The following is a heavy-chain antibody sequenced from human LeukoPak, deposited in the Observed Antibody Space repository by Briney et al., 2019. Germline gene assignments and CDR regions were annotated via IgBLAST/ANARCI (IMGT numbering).Heavy chain of an antibody. V-gene: IGHV3-74*01. Sequence: GGSLRLSCAASGNYWIHWVRQAPGKGLVWVSHIDSDGSWTSYADSVKGRFTISKDNAKNTVYLQMNNLRAEDTAVYYCVSFYETYWGRGTLVTVSS. CDR1: GNYW. CDR2: IDSDGSWT. J-gene: IGHJ4*02. D-gene: IGHD2-2*01. CDR3: VSFYETY.